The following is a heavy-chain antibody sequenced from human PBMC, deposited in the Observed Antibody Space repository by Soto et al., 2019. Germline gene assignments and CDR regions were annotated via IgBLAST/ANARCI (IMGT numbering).Heavy chain of an antibody. V-gene: IGHV3-21*01. CDR2: ISSSSSYI. CDR3: ARVGTYYGSGSTYYSDY. CDR1: GFSFRSYS. Sequence: EVQLVESGGGLVKPGGSLRLSCAASGFSFRSYSMNWVRQAPGKGLEWVSFISSSSSYINYADSVKGRFTISRDNAKNSLVLQMNSLRAEDTAVYYCARVGTYYGSGSTYYSDYWCQGTLVSVSS. D-gene: IGHD3-10*01. J-gene: IGHJ4*02.